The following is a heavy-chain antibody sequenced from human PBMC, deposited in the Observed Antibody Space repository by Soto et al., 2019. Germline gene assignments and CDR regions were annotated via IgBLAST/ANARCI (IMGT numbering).Heavy chain of an antibody. CDR2: VSYGGST. D-gene: IGHD2-15*01. V-gene: IGHV4-39*01. CDR1: GDSIRSSEYY. Sequence: TLSLTCSVSGDSIRSSEYYWGWIRQPPGKGLEWIGSVSYGGSTYYNPSLKSRVTISVATSKNQFSLRLTSVTAADTAVYYCAGTDIGNWLDPWGQGTLVTVYS. CDR3: AGTDIGNWLDP. J-gene: IGHJ5*02.